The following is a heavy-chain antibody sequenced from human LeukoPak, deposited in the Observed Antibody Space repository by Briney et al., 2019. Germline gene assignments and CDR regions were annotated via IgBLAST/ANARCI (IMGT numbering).Heavy chain of an antibody. D-gene: IGHD3-3*01. J-gene: IGHJ5*02. CDR1: GFTFSSYW. Sequence: PGGSLRLSCAASGFTFSSYWMSWVRQAPGKGLEWVSSISSSSSYIYYADSVKGRFTISRDNAKNSLYLQMNSLRAEDTAVYYCARAHPVLRFLEDLDWFDPWGQGTLVTVSP. CDR3: ARAHPVLRFLEDLDWFDP. V-gene: IGHV3-21*04. CDR2: ISSSSSYI.